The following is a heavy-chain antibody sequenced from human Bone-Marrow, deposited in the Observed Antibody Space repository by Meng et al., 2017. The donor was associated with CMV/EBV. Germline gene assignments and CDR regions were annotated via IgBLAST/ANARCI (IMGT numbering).Heavy chain of an antibody. J-gene: IGHJ4*02. D-gene: IGHD3-16*01. V-gene: IGHV6-1*01. CDR1: GDSVSSNSVA. CDR2: TYYRSKWYT. Sequence: CAISGDSVSSNSVAWNWIRQSPSRGLEWLGRTYYRSKWYTDYALSVKSRITINPDTSKNQFSLQLNSVTPEDTAVYYCVRDWGGHEYWGQGTLVTVSS. CDR3: VRDWGGHEY.